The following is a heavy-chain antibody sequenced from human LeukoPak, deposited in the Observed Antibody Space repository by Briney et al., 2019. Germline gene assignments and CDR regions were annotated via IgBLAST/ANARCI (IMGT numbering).Heavy chain of an antibody. D-gene: IGHD3-10*01. V-gene: IGHV7-4-1*02. J-gene: IGHJ6*02. Sequence: ASVKVSCKASGYTFTSYAMNWVRQAPGQGLEWMGWINTNTGNPTYAQGFTGRFVFSLDTSVSTAYLQISSLKAEDTAVYYCAREDNGSGTYDMDVWGQGTTVTVSS. CDR1: GYTFTSYA. CDR2: INTNTGNP. CDR3: AREDNGSGTYDMDV.